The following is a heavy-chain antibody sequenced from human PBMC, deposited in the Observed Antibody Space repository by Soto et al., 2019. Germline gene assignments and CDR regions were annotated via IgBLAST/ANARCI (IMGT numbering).Heavy chain of an antibody. CDR2: ISGSGGST. J-gene: IGHJ4*02. V-gene: IGHV3-23*01. CDR3: AKGSVVLVTTDYDY. D-gene: IGHD2-21*02. CDR1: GFTFSSYA. Sequence: GGSLRLSCAASGFTFSSYAMSWVRQAPGKGLEWVSAISGSGGSTYYADSVKGRFTISRDNSKNTLYLQMNSLRAEDTAVYYCAKGSVVLVTTDYDYWGQGTLVTVSS.